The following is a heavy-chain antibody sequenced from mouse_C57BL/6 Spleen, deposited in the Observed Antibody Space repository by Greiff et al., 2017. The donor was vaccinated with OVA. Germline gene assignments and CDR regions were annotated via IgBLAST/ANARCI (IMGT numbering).Heavy chain of an antibody. D-gene: IGHD2-3*01. CDR3: ARDHDGYPWFAY. CDR2: IDPSDSYT. Sequence: QVQLQQPGAELVMPGASVKLSCKASGYTFTSYWMHWVKQRPGQGLEWIGEIDPSDSYTNYNQKFKGKSTLTVDKSSSTAYMQLSSLTSEDSAVYYCARDHDGYPWFAYWGQGTLVTVSA. CDR1: GYTFTSYW. J-gene: IGHJ3*01. V-gene: IGHV1-69*01.